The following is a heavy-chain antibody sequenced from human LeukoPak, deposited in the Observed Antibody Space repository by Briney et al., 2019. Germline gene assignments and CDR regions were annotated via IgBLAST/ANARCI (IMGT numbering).Heavy chain of an antibody. V-gene: IGHV3-20*04. J-gene: IGHJ6*03. CDR3: ARDAVTTQNYYYYYYMDV. Sequence: GGSLRLSCAASGFTFDDYGMSWVRQAPGKGLEWVSGINWNGGSTVYADSVKGRFTISRDNAKNSLYLQMNSLRAEDTALYYCARDAVTTQNYYYYYYMDVWGKGTTVTVSS. CDR2: INWNGGST. D-gene: IGHD4-17*01. CDR1: GFTFDDYG.